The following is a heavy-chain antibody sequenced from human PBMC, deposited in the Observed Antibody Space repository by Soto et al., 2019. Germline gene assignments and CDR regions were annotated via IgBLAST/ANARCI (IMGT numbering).Heavy chain of an antibody. CDR2: ISGSGAST. J-gene: IGHJ4*02. D-gene: IGHD3-16*01. CDR1: GFTFNKYA. V-gene: IGHV3-23*01. CDR3: VKMPGVITVITYFDN. Sequence: GRYMRLCCVASGFTFNKYALAWVRQAPGKGLEWVSAISGSGASTYDADSVKGWFTISRDNSNNTLYLQMNSLRAEDTAVYYCVKMPGVITVITYFDNWGKATPVTVPP.